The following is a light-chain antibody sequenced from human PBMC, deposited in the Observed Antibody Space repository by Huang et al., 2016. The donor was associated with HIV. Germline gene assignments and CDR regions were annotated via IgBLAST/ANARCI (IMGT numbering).Light chain of an antibody. J-gene: IGKJ2*01. CDR1: QGVGGY. Sequence: EIVLTQSPATLSLSPGERATLSCRASQGVGGYLAWYQQKPGQAPRLLIYDTSTRATGIPARFSGSGSETDFTLTISSLEPEDFAVYYCQQSGSFGQGTKVDIK. CDR2: DTS. V-gene: IGKV3D-11*01. CDR3: QQSGS.